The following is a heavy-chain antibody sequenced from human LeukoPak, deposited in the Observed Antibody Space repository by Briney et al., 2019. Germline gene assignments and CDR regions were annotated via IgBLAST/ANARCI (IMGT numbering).Heavy chain of an antibody. J-gene: IGHJ6*03. CDR1: GGTFSSYT. CDR3: ARVVDFWSGRTPYYYYYMDV. CDR2: IIPILGIA. V-gene: IGHV1-69*02. D-gene: IGHD3-3*01. Sequence: SVKVSCKASGGTFSSYTISWVRQAPGQGLEWMGRIIPILGIANYAHKFQGRVTITADKSTSTDYMELSSLRSEDTAVYYCARVVDFWSGRTPYYYYYMDVWGKGTTVTVSS.